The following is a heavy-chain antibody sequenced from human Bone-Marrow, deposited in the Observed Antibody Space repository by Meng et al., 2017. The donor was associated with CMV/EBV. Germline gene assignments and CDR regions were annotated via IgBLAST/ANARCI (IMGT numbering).Heavy chain of an antibody. Sequence: GESLKISCAASGFTFSSYAMSWVRQAPGKGLEWVSAISGSGGSTYYADSVKGRFTIPRDNSKNTLYLQMNSLRAEDTAVYYLASDYGAEAAAGTCDFWGQGTLVTVSS. V-gene: IGHV3-23*01. CDR3: ASDYGAEAAAGTCDF. J-gene: IGHJ4*02. CDR2: ISGSGGST. CDR1: GFTFSSYA. D-gene: IGHD6-13*01.